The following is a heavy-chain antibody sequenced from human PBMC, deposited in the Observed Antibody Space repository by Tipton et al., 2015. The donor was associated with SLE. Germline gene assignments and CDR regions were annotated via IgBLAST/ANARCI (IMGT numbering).Heavy chain of an antibody. V-gene: IGHV3-30*02. CDR2: IRYDGSNQ. CDR3: ARDRIRSPLEAFDI. CDR1: GFTFSHYG. Sequence: SLRLSCAASGFTFSHYGMHWVRQTPGKGLEWVTFIRYDGSNQYADSVKGRFTISRDNSKNTLYLQMNSLRAEDTAVYYCARDRIRSPLEAFDIWGQGTMVTVSS. J-gene: IGHJ3*02. D-gene: IGHD3-3*01.